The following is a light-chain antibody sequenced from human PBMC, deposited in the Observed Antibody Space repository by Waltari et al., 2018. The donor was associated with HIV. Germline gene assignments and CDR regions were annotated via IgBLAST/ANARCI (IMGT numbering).Light chain of an antibody. J-gene: IGLJ3*02. CDR2: SNN. CDR1: SSNIGTNT. V-gene: IGLV1-44*01. Sequence: QSVLTQPPSASGTPGQRVTISCSGSSSNIGTNTVHWYQHLPGSAPKLLIYSNNHRPSGVPDRCSASKSGTSASLASSGLRSEDEAEYYCAAWDENLNGLFGGGTKLTVL. CDR3: AAWDENLNGL.